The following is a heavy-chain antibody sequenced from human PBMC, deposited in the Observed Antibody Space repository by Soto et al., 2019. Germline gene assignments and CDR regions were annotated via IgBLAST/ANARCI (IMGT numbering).Heavy chain of an antibody. V-gene: IGHV3-48*02. CDR1: GFTFSNYA. D-gene: IGHD4-17*01. Sequence: EVQLVESGGGLVQPGGSLRLSCAGSGFTFSNYAMNWVRQAPGKGLEWVSYISHKSSATYHADSVKGRFTISRDNSQNSRYLQMNSLTDEDTTIYDCARDPYSSNTVTIMDYWGRGTLVTVSS. CDR3: ARDPYSSNTVTIMDY. CDR2: ISHKSSAT. J-gene: IGHJ4*02.